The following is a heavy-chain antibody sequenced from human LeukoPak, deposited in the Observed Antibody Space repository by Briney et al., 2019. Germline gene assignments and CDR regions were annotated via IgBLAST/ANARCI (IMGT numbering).Heavy chain of an antibody. CDR1: GYTFTSYY. V-gene: IGHV1-69*05. J-gene: IGHJ3*02. CDR2: IVPIFGTA. Sequence: GASVKVSCKASGYTFTSYYMHWVRQAPGQGLEWMGGIVPIFGTANYAQKFQGRVTITTDESTSTAYMELSSLRSEDTAVYYCARDRSIWFGELLPQDAFDIWGQGTMVTVSS. CDR3: ARDRSIWFGELLPQDAFDI. D-gene: IGHD3-10*01.